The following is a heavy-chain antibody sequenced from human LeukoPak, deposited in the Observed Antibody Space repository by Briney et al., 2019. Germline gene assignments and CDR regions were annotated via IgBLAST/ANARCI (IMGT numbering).Heavy chain of an antibody. CDR2: ISSSSSYI. J-gene: IGHJ4*02. V-gene: IGHV3-21*01. Sequence: GVLRLSFAASGFTFSIYSMNWVRQAPGKGLEWVSSISSSSSYIYYADSVKGRFTISRDNAKNSLYLQMNSLRAEDTAVYYCARAEDYYDSSGYSYYFDYWGQGTLVTVSS. CDR3: ARAEDYYDSSGYSYYFDY. CDR1: GFTFSIYS. D-gene: IGHD3-22*01.